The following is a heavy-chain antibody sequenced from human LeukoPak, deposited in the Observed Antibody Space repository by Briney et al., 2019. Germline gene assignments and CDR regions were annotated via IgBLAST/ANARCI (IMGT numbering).Heavy chain of an antibody. V-gene: IGHV1-2*02. Sequence: ASVKVSCKASGYTFTGYYMHWVRQAPGQGLEWMGWINPNSGGTNYAQKFQGRVTMTRDTSISTAHMELSRLRSDDTAVYYCARGRYDYVWGSLVPDYWGQGTLVTVSS. J-gene: IGHJ4*02. D-gene: IGHD3-16*01. CDR2: INPNSGGT. CDR1: GYTFTGYY. CDR3: ARGRYDYVWGSLVPDY.